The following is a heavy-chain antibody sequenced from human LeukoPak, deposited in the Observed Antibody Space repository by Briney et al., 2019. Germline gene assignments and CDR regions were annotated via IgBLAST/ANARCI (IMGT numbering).Heavy chain of an antibody. Sequence: SGTLSLTCAVPGGSISSSNWWSWVRQPPGKGLEWIGEIYHSGSTNYNPSLKSRVTISVDTSKNQFSLKLSSVTAADTAVYYCARDAGIAAADTGFRPYYFDYRGQGTLVTVSS. V-gene: IGHV4-4*02. CDR1: GGSISSSNW. CDR3: ARDAGIAAADTGFRPYYFDY. CDR2: IYHSGST. J-gene: IGHJ4*02. D-gene: IGHD6-13*01.